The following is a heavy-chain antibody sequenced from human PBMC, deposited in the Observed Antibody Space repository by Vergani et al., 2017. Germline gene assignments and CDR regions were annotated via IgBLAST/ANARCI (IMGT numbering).Heavy chain of an antibody. CDR3: AKDRQDMVVVPAAMPYYYYGMDV. D-gene: IGHD2-2*01. CDR2: IRYDGSNK. J-gene: IGHJ6*02. V-gene: IGHV3-30*02. CDR1: GFTFTSYG. Sequence: QVQLVESGGGLVQPGGSLRLSCAASGFTFTSYGMHWVRQAPGKGLEWVAFIRYDGSNKYYADSVKGRFTISRDNSKNTLYLQMNSLRAEDTAVYYCAKDRQDMVVVPAAMPYYYYGMDVWGQGTTVTVSS.